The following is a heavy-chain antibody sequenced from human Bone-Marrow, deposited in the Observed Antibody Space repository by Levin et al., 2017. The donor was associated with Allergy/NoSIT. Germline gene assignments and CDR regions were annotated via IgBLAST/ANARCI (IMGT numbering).Heavy chain of an antibody. CDR2: ISHDGSNK. J-gene: IGHJ4*02. D-gene: IGHD6-19*01. CDR3: ARAPSSGGWRHHFDY. V-gene: IGHV3-30-3*01. CDR1: GFTFNNYA. Sequence: HPGGSLRLSCAASGFTFNNYALHWVRQAPGKGLEWVALISHDGSNKYYADSVKGRFSISRDNSKDTLYLQMNSLRAEDTAVYYCARAPSSGGWRHHFDYWGQGTLVTVSS.